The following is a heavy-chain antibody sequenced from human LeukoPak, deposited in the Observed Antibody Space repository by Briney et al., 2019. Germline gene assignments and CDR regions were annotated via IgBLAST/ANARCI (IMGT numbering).Heavy chain of an antibody. CDR3: ASDQVSGVFDY. V-gene: IGHV3-48*03. Sequence: PGGSLRLSCAASGFTFSSYEMNWVRQAPGKGLEWVSYISSSGSTIYYADSVKGRFTISRDNAKNSVSLQMNSLRVEDTAVYFCASDQVSGVFDYWGQGARVTVS. CDR2: ISSSGSTI. D-gene: IGHD5/OR15-5a*01. CDR1: GFTFSSYE. J-gene: IGHJ4*02.